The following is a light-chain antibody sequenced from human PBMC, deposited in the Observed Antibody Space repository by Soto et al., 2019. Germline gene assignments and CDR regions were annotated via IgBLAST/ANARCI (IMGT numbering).Light chain of an antibody. V-gene: IGKV3-20*01. CDR2: GAS. CDR1: QSVSSSY. CDR3: QQYGSSPLT. J-gene: IGKJ4*01. Sequence: EIVLTQSPGTLSLSPGERATLSCRASQSVSSSYLAWYQQKPGQAPRLLIYGASSRATGIPDRFSGSRSGTDFTLTISRLEPEDFAMYYCQQYGSSPLTFGGGTKVEIK.